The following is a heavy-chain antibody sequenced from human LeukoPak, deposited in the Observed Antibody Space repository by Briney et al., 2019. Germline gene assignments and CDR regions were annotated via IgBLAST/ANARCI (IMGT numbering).Heavy chain of an antibody. CDR3: AKDGYDILTGPTNFFDY. D-gene: IGHD3-9*01. J-gene: IGHJ4*02. V-gene: IGHV3-23*01. CDR1: GFTFSSYA. CDR2: ISGSGGSK. Sequence: GGSLRLSCAASGFTFSSYAMSWVRQAPGKGLEWVSAISGSGGSKYYADSVKGRFTISRDNSKNTLYLQMNSLRAEDAAVYYCAKDGYDILTGPTNFFDYWGQGTLVTVSS.